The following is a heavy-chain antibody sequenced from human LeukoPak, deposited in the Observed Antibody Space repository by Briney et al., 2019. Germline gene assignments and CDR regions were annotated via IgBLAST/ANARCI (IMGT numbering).Heavy chain of an antibody. CDR2: IYHSGST. D-gene: IGHD6-13*01. CDR1: GGSISSGGYS. V-gene: IGHV4-30-2*01. Sequence: PSETLSLTCTVSGGSISSGGYSWSWIRQPPGKGLEWIGYIYHSGSTYYNPSLKSRVTISVDRSKNQFSLKLSSVTAADTAVYYCAVAGAPDNWFDPWGQGTLVTVSS. J-gene: IGHJ5*02. CDR3: AVAGAPDNWFDP.